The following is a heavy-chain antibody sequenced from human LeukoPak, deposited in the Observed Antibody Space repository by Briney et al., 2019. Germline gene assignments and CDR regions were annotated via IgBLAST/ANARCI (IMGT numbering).Heavy chain of an antibody. J-gene: IGHJ4*02. D-gene: IGHD6-13*01. V-gene: IGHV1-69*04. Sequence: SVKVSCKASGYTFTGYYMHWVRQAPGQGLEWMGRIIPILGIANYAQKFQGRVTITADKSTSTAYMELSSLRSEDTAVYYCARAGTVGAAATPGYWGQGTLVTVSS. CDR3: ARAGTVGAAATPGY. CDR1: GYTFTGYY. CDR2: IIPILGIA.